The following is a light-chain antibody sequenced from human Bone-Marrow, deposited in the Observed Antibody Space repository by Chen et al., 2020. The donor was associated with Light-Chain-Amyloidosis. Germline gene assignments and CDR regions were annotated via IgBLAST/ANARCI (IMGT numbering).Light chain of an antibody. CDR2: EGY. Sequence: QSDLTQPASVSGSPGQSVTISCPGHSIGTFNLVSWYQPSPGNAPKLSIYEGYRRPSEVSDRFSGSTSGSTASLTISGLQTEDEADYHCCSYGGYSTFVFGGGTKLTVL. V-gene: IGLV2-23*03. J-gene: IGLJ2*01. CDR1: SIGTFNL. CDR3: CSYGGYSTFV.